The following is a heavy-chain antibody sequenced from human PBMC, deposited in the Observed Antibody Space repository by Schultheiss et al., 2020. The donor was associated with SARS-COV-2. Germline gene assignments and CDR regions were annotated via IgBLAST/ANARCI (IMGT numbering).Heavy chain of an antibody. J-gene: IGHJ3*01. Sequence: GGSLRLFCAASGFTVSSNYMSWVRQAPGKGLEWVSVIYSGGSTYYADSVKGRFTISRDNSKNTLYLQMNSLRAEDTAVYYCARDPNYYDSSGYSWGQGTMVTVSS. CDR3: ARDPNYYDSSGYS. CDR1: GFTVSSNY. V-gene: IGHV3-66*01. D-gene: IGHD3-22*01. CDR2: IYSGGST.